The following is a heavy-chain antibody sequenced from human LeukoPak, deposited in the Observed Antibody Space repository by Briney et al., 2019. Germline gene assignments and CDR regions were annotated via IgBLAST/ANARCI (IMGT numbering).Heavy chain of an antibody. J-gene: IGHJ5*02. CDR1: GGSISSGSYY. D-gene: IGHD3-22*01. CDR2: IYSSGST. V-gene: IGHV4-61*02. CDR3: ARGLVVTPSSWFDP. Sequence: SSETLSLTCTVSGGSISSGSYYWSWLRQPAGKGLEWIGRIYSSGSTNYNPSLKSRVTISVDTSKNQFSLKLTSVTAADTAVYYCARGLVVTPSSWFDPWGQGNLVTVSS.